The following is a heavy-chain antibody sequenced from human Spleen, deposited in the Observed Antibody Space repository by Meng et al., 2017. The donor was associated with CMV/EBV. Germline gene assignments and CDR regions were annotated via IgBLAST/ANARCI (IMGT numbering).Heavy chain of an antibody. CDR1: GYTFTSYG. V-gene: IGHV1-18*01. CDR2: ISAYNGNT. CDR3: ARRKAPEYCSSTSCYPHYYYYYGMDV. D-gene: IGHD2-2*01. Sequence: ASVKVSCKASGYTFTSYGISWVRQAPGQGLEWMGWISAYNGNTNYAQKLQGRVTMTTDTSTSTAYMELRSLRSDDTAVYYWARRKAPEYCSSTSCYPHYYYYYGMDVWGQGTTVTVSS. J-gene: IGHJ6*02.